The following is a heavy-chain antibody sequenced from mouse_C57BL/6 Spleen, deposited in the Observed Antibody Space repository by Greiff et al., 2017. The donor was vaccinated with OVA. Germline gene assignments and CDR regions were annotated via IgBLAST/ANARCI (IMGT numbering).Heavy chain of an antibody. CDR2: INPSTGGT. CDR3: AREGVADY. Sequence: VQLQQSGPELVKPGASVKISCKASGYSFTGYYMNWVKQSPEKSLEWIGEINPSTGGTTYNQKFKAKATLTVDKSSSTAYMQLKSLTSEDSAVYYCAREGVADYGGQGTTLTVSS. D-gene: IGHD1-1*02. J-gene: IGHJ2*01. CDR1: GYSFTGYY. V-gene: IGHV1-42*01.